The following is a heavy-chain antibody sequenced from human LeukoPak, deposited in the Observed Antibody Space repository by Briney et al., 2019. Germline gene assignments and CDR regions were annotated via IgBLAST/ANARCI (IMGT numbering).Heavy chain of an antibody. J-gene: IGHJ5*02. Sequence: ASVKVSCKASGYTFTSYDINWVRQATGQGLEWMGWMNPNSGNTGYAQKFQGRVTMTRNTSISTAYMELSSLRSEDTAVYYCATNSGSYRTRKNWFDPWGQGTLVTVSS. CDR3: ATNSGSYRTRKNWFDP. D-gene: IGHD1-26*01. V-gene: IGHV1-8*01. CDR2: MNPNSGNT. CDR1: GYTFTSYD.